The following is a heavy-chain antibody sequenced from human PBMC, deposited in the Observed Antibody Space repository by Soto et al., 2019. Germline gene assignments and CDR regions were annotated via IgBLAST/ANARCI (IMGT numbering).Heavy chain of an antibody. Sequence: SETLSLTCTVSGGSISSYYWSWIRQPPGKGLEWIGYIYYSGSTNYNPSLKSRVTISVDTSKNQFSLKLSSVTAADTAGYYCARRALIGPKGQYYYGMDVWGQGTTVTVSS. J-gene: IGHJ6*02. V-gene: IGHV4-59*01. D-gene: IGHD2-8*01. CDR2: IYYSGST. CDR3: ARRALIGPKGQYYYGMDV. CDR1: GGSISSYY.